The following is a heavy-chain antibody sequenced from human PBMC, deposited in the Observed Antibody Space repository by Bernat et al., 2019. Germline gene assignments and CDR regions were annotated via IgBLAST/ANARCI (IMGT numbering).Heavy chain of an antibody. CDR1: GFTFSDYY. CDR2: ISRSSSYT. V-gene: IGHV3-11*06. Sequence: QVQLVESGGGLVKPGGSLRLSCAASGFTFSDYYMSWIRQAPGKGLEWVSYISRSSSYTNYADSVKGRFTISRDNAKNSLYLQMNSLRAEDTAVYYCARGTVAGSPPPFDYWGQGTLVTVSS. CDR3: ARGTVAGSPPPFDY. D-gene: IGHD2-15*01. J-gene: IGHJ4*02.